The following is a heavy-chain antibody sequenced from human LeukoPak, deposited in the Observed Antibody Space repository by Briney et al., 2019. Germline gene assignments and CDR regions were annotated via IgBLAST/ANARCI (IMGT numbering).Heavy chain of an antibody. J-gene: IGHJ6*03. D-gene: IGHD3-16*01. V-gene: IGHV4-59*01. CDR3: ARETSQKGAHYMDV. CDR2: IYYSGST. Sequence: PSETLSLTCTVSSGSISSYYWSWIRQPPGKGLEWIGDIYYSGSTNYNPSLKSRVTISVDTSRNQFSLKLSSVTAADTAVYYCARETSQKGAHYMDVWGKGTTVTISS. CDR1: SGSISSYY.